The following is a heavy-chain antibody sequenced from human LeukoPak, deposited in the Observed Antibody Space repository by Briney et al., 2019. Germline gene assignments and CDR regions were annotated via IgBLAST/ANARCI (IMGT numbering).Heavy chain of an antibody. D-gene: IGHD4-23*01. Sequence: GGSLRLSCAASGFAFSSYEMNWVRQAPGKGLEWVSYISFSGSSIYYADSVKGRFTISRDNAKNSLYLQMNSLRAEDTAVYFCARDTPRNGGNLWGQGTMVTLAS. CDR3: ARDTPRNGGNL. V-gene: IGHV3-48*03. CDR2: ISFSGSSI. CDR1: GFAFSSYE. J-gene: IGHJ3*01.